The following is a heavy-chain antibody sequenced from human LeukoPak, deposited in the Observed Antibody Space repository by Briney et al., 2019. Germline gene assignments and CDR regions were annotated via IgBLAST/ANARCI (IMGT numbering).Heavy chain of an antibody. J-gene: IGHJ4*02. Sequence: PSETLSLTCTVSGGSISSSSYYWGWIRQPPGKGLEWIGSIYYSGGTYYNPSLKSRVTISVDTSKNQFSLKLSSVTAADTAVYYCARLNRSIDQWGQGTQVTVSS. CDR3: ARLNRSIDQ. CDR2: IYYSGGT. D-gene: IGHD3-16*02. CDR1: GGSISSSSYY. V-gene: IGHV4-39*01.